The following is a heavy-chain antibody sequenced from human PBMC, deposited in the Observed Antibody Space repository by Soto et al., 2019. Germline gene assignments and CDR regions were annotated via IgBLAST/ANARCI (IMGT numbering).Heavy chain of an antibody. V-gene: IGHV1-8*01. J-gene: IGHJ6*02. CDR3: ARGSLDYYYYGMDV. CDR2: MNPNSGNT. Sequence: QVQLVQSGAEVKKPGASVKVSCKASGYTFTSYDINWVRQATGQGLEWMGWMNPNSGNTGYAQKFQGRVTMTRNTSISTAYMELSILRSEDTAVYYCARGSLDYYYYGMDVWGQGTTVTVSS. CDR1: GYTFTSYD.